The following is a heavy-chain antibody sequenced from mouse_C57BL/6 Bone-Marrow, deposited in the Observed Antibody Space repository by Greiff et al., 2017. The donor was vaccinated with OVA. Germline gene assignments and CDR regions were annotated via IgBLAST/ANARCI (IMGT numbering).Heavy chain of an antibody. Sequence: QVQLQQPGAELVKPGASVKMSCTASGFTFTSYWITWVKQRPGQGLEWIGDIYPGSGSTNYNKKFKSKATLTVDTSSSTAYMQLSILTAEDSAVYYCTKVNLLYYWGQGTTLTVSS. J-gene: IGHJ2*01. CDR3: TKVNLLYY. CDR2: IYPGSGST. D-gene: IGHD1-3*01. V-gene: IGHV1-55*01. CDR1: GFTFTSYW.